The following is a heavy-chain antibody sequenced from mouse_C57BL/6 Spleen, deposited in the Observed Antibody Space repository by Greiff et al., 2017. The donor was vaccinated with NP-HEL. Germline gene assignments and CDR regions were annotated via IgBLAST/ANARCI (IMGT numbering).Heavy chain of an antibody. Sequence: EVQGVESGGGLVKPGGSLKLSCAASGFTFSDYGMHWVRQAPEKGLEWVAYISSGSSTIYYADTVKGRFTISRDNAKNTLFLQMTSLRSEDTAMYYCARRAYYYGSSSDWYFDVWGTGTTVTVSS. J-gene: IGHJ1*03. CDR2: ISSGSSTI. V-gene: IGHV5-17*01. CDR3: ARRAYYYGSSSDWYFDV. D-gene: IGHD1-1*01. CDR1: GFTFSDYG.